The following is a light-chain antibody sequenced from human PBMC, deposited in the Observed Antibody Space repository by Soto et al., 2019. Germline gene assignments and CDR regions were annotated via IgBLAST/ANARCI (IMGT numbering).Light chain of an antibody. J-gene: IGKJ1*01. CDR3: KQGFSAPWT. CDR2: VAS. Sequence: DIQMPKSPPSLSASVGDRVTITCRANQSISNYLNWYQRKPGRATKLLIYVASTLQSGVPSRFSGSGSGTDFTLTISSLQPEDFATYYCKQGFSAPWTVGKGNKVDIK. V-gene: IGKV1-39*01. CDR1: QSISNY.